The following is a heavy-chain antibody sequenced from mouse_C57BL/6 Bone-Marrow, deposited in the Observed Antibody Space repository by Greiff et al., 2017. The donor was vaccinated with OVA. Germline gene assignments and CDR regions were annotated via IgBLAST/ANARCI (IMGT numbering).Heavy chain of an antibody. J-gene: IGHJ4*01. Sequence: EVKVEESGGGLVKPGGSLKLSCAASGFTFSSYAMSWVRQTPEKRLEWVATISDGGSYTYYPDNVKGRFTISRDNAKNNLYLQMSHLKSEDTAMYYCARALLRYYAMDYWGQGTSVTVSS. D-gene: IGHD1-2*01. CDR2: ISDGGSYT. CDR1: GFTFSSYA. CDR3: ARALLRYYAMDY. V-gene: IGHV5-4*03.